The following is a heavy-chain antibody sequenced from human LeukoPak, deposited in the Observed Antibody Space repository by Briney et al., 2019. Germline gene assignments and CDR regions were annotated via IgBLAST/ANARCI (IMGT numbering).Heavy chain of an antibody. J-gene: IGHJ4*02. V-gene: IGHV1-46*01. CDR3: ARDQFHYYDSSGYIPDNDY. CDR1: GYTFTSYY. Sequence: GASVKVSCKASGYTFTSYYMHWVRQAPGQGLEWMGIINPSGGSTSYAQKFQGRVTMTRDTSTSTVYMELSSLRSEDTAVYYCARDQFHYYDSSGYIPDNDYWGQGTLVTVSS. D-gene: IGHD3-22*01. CDR2: INPSGGST.